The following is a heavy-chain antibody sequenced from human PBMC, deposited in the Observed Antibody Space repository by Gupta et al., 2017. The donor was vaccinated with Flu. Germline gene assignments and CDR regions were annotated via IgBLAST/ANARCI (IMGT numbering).Heavy chain of an antibody. J-gene: IGHJ4*02. D-gene: IGHD3-16*01. CDR1: GYTFTAYY. CDR2: INPNSGDT. V-gene: IGHV1-2*02. CDR3: ARGGTYDY. Sequence: KVSCKASGYTFTAYYIHGVRQAPGQGLEWMGWINPNSGDTNYAQKFQGRVTMTRDTSISTAYMELSSLKFDDTAVYYCARGGTYDYWGQGTLVTVSS.